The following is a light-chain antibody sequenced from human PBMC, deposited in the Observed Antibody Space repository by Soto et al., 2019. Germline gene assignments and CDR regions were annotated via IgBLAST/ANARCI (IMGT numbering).Light chain of an antibody. CDR2: GNS. CDR3: QSYDNSLSGRVV. J-gene: IGLJ2*01. CDR1: SSNIGAGYD. V-gene: IGLV1-40*01. Sequence: QPVLTQPPSVSGAPGQRVTISCTGSSSNIGAGYDVHWYQQLPGTAPKLLIYGNSNRPSGVPDRFSGSKSGTSASLAITGLQAEDEADYYCQSYDNSLSGRVVFGGGTQLTVL.